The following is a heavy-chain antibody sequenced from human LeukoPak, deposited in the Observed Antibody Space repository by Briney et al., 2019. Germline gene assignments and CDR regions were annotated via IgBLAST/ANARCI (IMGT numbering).Heavy chain of an antibody. CDR1: GYTFTSYD. J-gene: IGHJ4*02. CDR2: MNPNSGNT. D-gene: IGHD3-10*01. Sequence: GASVKVSCKASGYTFTSYDINWVRQATGQGLEWMGWMNPNSGNTGYAQKFQGRVTMTRNTSISTAYMELSSLRSEDTVVYYCARGLVWFGELLLLWGQGTLVTVSS. V-gene: IGHV1-8*01. CDR3: ARGLVWFGELLLL.